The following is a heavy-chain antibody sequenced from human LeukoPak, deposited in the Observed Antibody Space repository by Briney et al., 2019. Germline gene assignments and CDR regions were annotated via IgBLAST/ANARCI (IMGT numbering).Heavy chain of an antibody. CDR2: INPYDSDT. CDR1: GYTLTRYW. V-gene: IGHV5-51*01. D-gene: IGHD6-13*01. J-gene: IGHJ4*02. CDR3: AITGYSSNWEYF. Sequence: GESLKISCKVSGYTLTRYWIGLARQMPGKGLEWMGIINPYDSDTQYSPSSQGHVIISVDRSITTAYLQWSSLEASDSAMYYCAITGYSSNWEYFWGQGTLVTVSS.